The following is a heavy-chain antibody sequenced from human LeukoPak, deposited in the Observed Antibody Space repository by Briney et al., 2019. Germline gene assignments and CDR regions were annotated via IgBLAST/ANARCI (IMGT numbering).Heavy chain of an antibody. J-gene: IGHJ6*04. CDR1: GYTLTELS. CDR3: ATGWNDGYYYYGMDV. D-gene: IGHD1-1*01. CDR2: FDPEDGET. V-gene: IGHV1-24*01. Sequence: ASVKVSCKVSGYTLTELSMHWVRQAPGKGLEWMGGFDPEDGETIYPQKFQGRVTMTEDTSTDTAYMELSSLRSEDTAVYYCATGWNDGYYYYGMDVWGKGTTVTVSS.